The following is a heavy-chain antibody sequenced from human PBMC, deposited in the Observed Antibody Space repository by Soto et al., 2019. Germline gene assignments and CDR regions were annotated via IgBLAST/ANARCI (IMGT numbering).Heavy chain of an antibody. J-gene: IGHJ6*02. V-gene: IGHV3-23*01. D-gene: IGHD6-13*01. Sequence: EVQLLESGGGLVQPGGSLRLSCAASGFTFSSYAMSWVRQAPGKGLEWVSVISGSGDSTYDADSVRGRFTISRDNSKNTLYLQMNSLTAEDTAVYYCATDRDGAAAGPNKFDGIALWGHGTTVTVSS. CDR2: ISGSGDST. CDR3: ATDRDGAAAGPNKFDGIAL. CDR1: GFTFSSYA.